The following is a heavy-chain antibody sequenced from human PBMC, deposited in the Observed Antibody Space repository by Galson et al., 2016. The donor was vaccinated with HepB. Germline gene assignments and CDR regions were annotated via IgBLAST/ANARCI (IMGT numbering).Heavy chain of an antibody. CDR2: IKPSGGST. D-gene: IGHD3-3*01. CDR1: GYTFTDFY. Sequence: SVKVSCKASGYTFTDFYMHWVRQAPGQGLEWMGMIKPSGGSTTNAQKFQGRVTLTRDTSTSTVYMELSSLRSEDTAVYYCARGSKWLLFYWGQGTLVTVSS. V-gene: IGHV1-46*01. J-gene: IGHJ4*02. CDR3: ARGSKWLLFY.